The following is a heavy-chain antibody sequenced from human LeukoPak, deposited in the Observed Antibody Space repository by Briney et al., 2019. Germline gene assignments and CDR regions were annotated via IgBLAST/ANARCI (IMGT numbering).Heavy chain of an antibody. D-gene: IGHD3-10*01. CDR2: IYYSGST. Sequence: PRGSLRLSCAASGFTFSNYAMSWVRQPPGKGLEWIGSIYYSGSTYYNPSLKSRVTISVDTSKNQFSLKLSSVTAADTAVYYCAREGSGSLHPLDYWGQGTLVTVSS. J-gene: IGHJ4*02. CDR1: GFTFSNYA. V-gene: IGHV4-39*07. CDR3: AREGSGSLHPLDY.